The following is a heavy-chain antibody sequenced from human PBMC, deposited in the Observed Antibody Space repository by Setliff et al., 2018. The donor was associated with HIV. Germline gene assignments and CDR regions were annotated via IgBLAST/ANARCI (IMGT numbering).Heavy chain of an antibody. CDR3: ARDCRVGWVFTYGMDV. D-gene: IGHD6-13*01. CDR2: MSYDGTNK. J-gene: IGHJ6*02. CDR1: GFIFSSYA. V-gene: IGHV3-30*01. Sequence: GGSLRLSCAASGFIFSSYAMDWVRQAPGKGLEWVAVMSYDGTNKYYADSVKGRFTISRDNSKNTLFLQMISLRPEDTALYYCARDCRVGWVFTYGMDVWGQGTLVTVSS.